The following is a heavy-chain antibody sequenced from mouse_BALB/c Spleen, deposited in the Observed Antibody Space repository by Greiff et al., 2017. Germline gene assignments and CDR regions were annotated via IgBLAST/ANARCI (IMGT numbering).Heavy chain of an antibody. CDR3: ARRGGNYHYAMDY. CDR2: IDPANGNT. V-gene: IGHV14-3*02. J-gene: IGHJ4*01. Sequence: VQLKQSGAELVKPGASVKLSCTASGFNIKDTYMHWVKQRPEQGLEWIGRIDPANGNTKYDPKFQGKATITADTSSNTAYLQLSSLTSEDTAVYYCARRGGNYHYAMDYWGQGTSVTVSS. D-gene: IGHD2-1*01. CDR1: GFNIKDTY.